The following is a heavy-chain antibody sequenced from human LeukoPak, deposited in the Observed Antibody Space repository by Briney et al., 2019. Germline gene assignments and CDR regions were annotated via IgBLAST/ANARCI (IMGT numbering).Heavy chain of an antibody. CDR3: ARALVNPTLDS. V-gene: IGHV1-46*01. Sequence: GASVKVSCKASGGTFSRHAISWVRQAPGQGLEWVGQINPDGGNTRYAQRFHGRVILSTDMSTSTVYMEVSSLRSDDTAVYYCARALVNPTLDSWGQGTLVTVSS. CDR1: GGTFSRHA. CDR2: INPDGGNT. D-gene: IGHD3-10*01. J-gene: IGHJ5*01.